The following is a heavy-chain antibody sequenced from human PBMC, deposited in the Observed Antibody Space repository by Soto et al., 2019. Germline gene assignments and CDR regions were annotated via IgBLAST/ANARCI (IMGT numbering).Heavy chain of an antibody. Sequence: ASVKVSCKASGYTFTSYGISWVRQAPGQGLEWMGWISAYNGNTNYAQKLQGRVTMTTDTSTSTAYMELRSLRSDDTAVYYCAREVTYYYDSIRAFDYWGQGTLVTVSS. CDR1: GYTFTSYG. V-gene: IGHV1-18*01. J-gene: IGHJ4*02. CDR2: ISAYNGNT. D-gene: IGHD3-22*01. CDR3: AREVTYYYDSIRAFDY.